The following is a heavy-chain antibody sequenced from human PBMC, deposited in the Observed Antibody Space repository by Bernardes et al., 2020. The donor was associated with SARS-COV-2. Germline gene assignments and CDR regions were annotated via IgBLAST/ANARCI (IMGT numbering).Heavy chain of an antibody. Sequence: GGSLRLSCAASGFTFSSYAMSWVRQAPGKGLEWVSAISGSGDSTYYADSVKGRFTISRDNSKNTLYLQMNSLRAEETAVYYCAKDRYYDFWSGYDAFDIWGQGTMVTVSS. CDR3: AKDRYYDFWSGYDAFDI. CDR1: GFTFSSYA. CDR2: ISGSGDST. D-gene: IGHD3-3*01. V-gene: IGHV3-23*01. J-gene: IGHJ3*02.